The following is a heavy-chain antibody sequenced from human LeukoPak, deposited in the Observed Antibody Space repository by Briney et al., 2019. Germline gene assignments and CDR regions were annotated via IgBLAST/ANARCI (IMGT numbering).Heavy chain of an antibody. CDR1: GFTFGTHA. CDR3: AKLASIRGWFVYYFDY. D-gene: IGHD6-19*01. CDR2: MSGRGDTS. Sequence: GGSLRLSGAASGFTFGTHAMTWVRQAPGKGLEWVSGMSGRGDTSYYADSVKGRFTISRDNSKNTLFLQMNSLRAEDTAVYYCAKLASIRGWFVYYFDYWGQGTLVTVS. J-gene: IGHJ4*02. V-gene: IGHV3-23*01.